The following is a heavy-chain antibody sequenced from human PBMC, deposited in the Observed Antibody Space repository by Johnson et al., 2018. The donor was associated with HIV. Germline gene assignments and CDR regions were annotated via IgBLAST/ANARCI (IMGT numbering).Heavy chain of an antibody. CDR3: AQEETGYSPGGM. CDR2: ISYDGSNK. J-gene: IGHJ3*01. CDR1: GFTFSNFG. V-gene: IGHV3-30*18. Sequence: QEHLVESGGGVVQPGRSLRLSCATSGFTFSNFGMHWVRQAPGKGLEWVAVISYDGSNKYYADSVKGRFTISRDNSKNTLYLQMNSLRTEDTAVYYCAQEETGYSPGGMWGQGTMVTVSS. D-gene: IGHD6-13*01.